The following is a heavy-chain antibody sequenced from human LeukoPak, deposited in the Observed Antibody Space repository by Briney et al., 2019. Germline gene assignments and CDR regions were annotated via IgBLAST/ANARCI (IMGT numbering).Heavy chain of an antibody. CDR3: AAQGGSGDLRY. Sequence: GGSLTLSCAASGFTVSNTWMNWVRQPPGKGLELVGRIKRIIDGGTTDYAAPVKGRFTVSRDDSINTLYLQMSSLKTEDTAVYYCAAQGGSGDLRYWGQGTLVTVSS. CDR1: GFTVSNTW. V-gene: IGHV3-15*01. D-gene: IGHD2-21*02. J-gene: IGHJ4*02. CDR2: IKRIIDGGTT.